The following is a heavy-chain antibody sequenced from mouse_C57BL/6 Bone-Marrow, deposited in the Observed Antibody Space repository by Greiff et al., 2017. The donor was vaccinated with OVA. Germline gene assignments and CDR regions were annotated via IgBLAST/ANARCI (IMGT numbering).Heavy chain of an antibody. V-gene: IGHV1-74*01. Sequence: QVQLQQPGAELVKPGASVKVSCKASGYTFTSYWMHWVKQRPGQGLEWIGRIHPSDSDTTYNQKFKGKATLTVDTSSSTAYMQLSSLTSEDAAVDYFAVSYYIYYYAMDYWGQGTSVTVSS. CDR3: AVSYYIYYYAMDY. CDR2: IHPSDSDT. J-gene: IGHJ4*01. D-gene: IGHD2-12*01. CDR1: GYTFTSYW.